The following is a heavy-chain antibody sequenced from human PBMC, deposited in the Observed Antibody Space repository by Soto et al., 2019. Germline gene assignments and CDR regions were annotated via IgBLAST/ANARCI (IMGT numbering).Heavy chain of an antibody. D-gene: IGHD6-6*01. CDR1: GGSIASSSWY. J-gene: IGHJ3*02. CDR3: ARGRPRVSFEI. CDR2: IYYSGST. Sequence: QVQLQESGPGLVKPSETLSLSCTVFGGSIASSSWYWGWIRQPPGRGLEWIGTIYYSGSTYYNPSLKSRVTISVETSENQFSLKLRSMTATDTAVYYCARGRPRVSFEIWGQGTRVTVSS. V-gene: IGHV4-39*01.